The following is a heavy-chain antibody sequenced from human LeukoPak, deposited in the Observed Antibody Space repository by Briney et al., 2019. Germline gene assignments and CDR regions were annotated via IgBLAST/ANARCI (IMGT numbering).Heavy chain of an antibody. CDR2: INPNSGGT. Sequence: ASVKVSCKASGYTFTGYYMHWVRQAPGQGLEWMGWINPNSGGTNYAQKFQGRVTVTRDTSISTAYMELSRLRSDDTAVYYCARSPSNYYPYFFDYWGQGTLVTVSS. J-gene: IGHJ4*02. D-gene: IGHD3-10*01. V-gene: IGHV1-2*02. CDR1: GYTFTGYY. CDR3: ARSPSNYYPYFFDY.